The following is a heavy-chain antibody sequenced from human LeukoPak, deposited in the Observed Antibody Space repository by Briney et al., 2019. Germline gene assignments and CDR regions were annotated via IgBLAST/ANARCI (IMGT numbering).Heavy chain of an antibody. CDR1: GYTFSSYG. D-gene: IGHD5-12*01. CDR3: ARAHAEWPRGRSFDY. V-gene: IGHV1-69*04. J-gene: IGHJ4*02. Sequence: SVKVSCKASGYTFSSYGFSWVRQAPGQGLEWMGRIIPILGIANYAQKFQGRVTITADKSTSTAYMELSSLRSEDTAVYYCARAHAEWPRGRSFDYWGQGTLVTVSS. CDR2: IIPILGIA.